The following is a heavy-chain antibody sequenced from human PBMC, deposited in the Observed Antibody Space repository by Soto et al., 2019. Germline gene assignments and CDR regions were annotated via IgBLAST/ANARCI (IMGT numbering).Heavy chain of an antibody. Sequence: EVQLVESGGGLVEPGGSLRLSCAASGFTFTYAWMSWVRQAPGKGLEWVGRIKSKTDGGAIDYAAPVKGRFTISRDDSKNTLYLKMNSLKTEDTAVYYCVFGAEYCSGASCYFHWGQGTLVTVSS. CDR3: VFGAEYCSGASCYFH. J-gene: IGHJ4*02. CDR2: IKSKTDGGAI. V-gene: IGHV3-15*01. CDR1: GFTFTYAW. D-gene: IGHD2-15*01.